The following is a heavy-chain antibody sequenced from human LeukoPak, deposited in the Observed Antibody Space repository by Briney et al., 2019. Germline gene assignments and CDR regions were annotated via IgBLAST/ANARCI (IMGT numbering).Heavy chain of an antibody. CDR3: ARRRYYDSSGYLD. V-gene: IGHV4-39*01. D-gene: IGHD3-22*01. CDR2: IYYSGRT. Sequence: SETLSLTCTVSGDSIRSSSYYWVWIRQPPGKGPEWIGTIYYSGRTYYNPSLKSRVTISIDTSKNQFSLKLTSVTAADTAVYYCARRRYYDSSGYLDWGQGTLLTVSS. J-gene: IGHJ1*01. CDR1: GDSIRSSSYY.